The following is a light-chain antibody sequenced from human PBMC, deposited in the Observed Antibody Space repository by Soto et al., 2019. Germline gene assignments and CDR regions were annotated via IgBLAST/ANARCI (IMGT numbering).Light chain of an antibody. V-gene: IGKV1-33*01. Sequence: DIQMTQSPSSLSASVGDRVTITCQASQHISNYLNWYQKKPGEAHVLLIYDASNLQTGVPSRFSGIGSGTDFTFTITSLQPEDIGTYYCQQYDNLPLTFGGGTKVEFK. J-gene: IGKJ4*01. CDR2: DAS. CDR3: QQYDNLPLT. CDR1: QHISNY.